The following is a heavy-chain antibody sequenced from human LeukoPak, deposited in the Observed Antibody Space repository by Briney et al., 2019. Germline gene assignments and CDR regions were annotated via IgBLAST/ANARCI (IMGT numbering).Heavy chain of an antibody. CDR2: INPNSGGT. V-gene: IGHV1-2*02. D-gene: IGHD6-13*01. Sequence: ASVKVSCKASGYTFTGYYMHWVRQAPGQGLEWMGWINPNSGGTNYAQKFQGRVTMTRDTSISTAYMELSRLRSDDTAVYYCARDWGSSWIRDAFDVWGQGTMVTVSS. J-gene: IGHJ3*01. CDR3: ARDWGSSWIRDAFDV. CDR1: GYTFTGYY.